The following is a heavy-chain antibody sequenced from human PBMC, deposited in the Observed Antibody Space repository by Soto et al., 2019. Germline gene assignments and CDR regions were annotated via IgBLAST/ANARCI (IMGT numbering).Heavy chain of an antibody. J-gene: IGHJ6*02. CDR2: ISTAGDT. CDR1: GFGFNGYD. CDR3: ARGGARFDGMDV. Sequence: EVQLVESGGGLVQPGGSLRLSCAASGFGFNGYDMHWVRQAPGKNLEWVAAISTAGDTYYLGSVKGRFTISREDAKNSLSLQMNSLRGGDTAVYYCARGGARFDGMDVWGQGTTVTVSS. D-gene: IGHD3-16*01. V-gene: IGHV3-13*01.